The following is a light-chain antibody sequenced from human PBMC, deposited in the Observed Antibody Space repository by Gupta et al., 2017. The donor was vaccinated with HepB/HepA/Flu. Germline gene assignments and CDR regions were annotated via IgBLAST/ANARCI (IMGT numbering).Light chain of an antibody. Sequence: DVVMTQSPLSLPVTLGQPASISCRSSQGLVYSDGNTYVNWFHQRPGQSPRRLIYKVSNRDSGVPDRFSGSESGNMYTLRISRVEAEDVGIYYCMQASHWPLTFGGGTKVEIK. CDR1: QGLVYSDGNTY. V-gene: IGKV2-30*01. CDR2: KVS. J-gene: IGKJ4*01. CDR3: MQASHWPLT.